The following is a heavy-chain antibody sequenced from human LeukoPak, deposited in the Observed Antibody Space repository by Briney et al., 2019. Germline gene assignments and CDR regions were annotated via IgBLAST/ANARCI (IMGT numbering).Heavy chain of an antibody. CDR3: ARDLQYCSSTSGYTGMDY. J-gene: IGHJ4*02. CDR2: ISGSGGST. CDR1: GFTFSSYA. V-gene: IGHV3-23*01. Sequence: PGGSLRLSCAASGFTFSSYAMSWVRQAPGKGLEWVSAISGSGGSTYYADSVKGRFTISRDNAKNSLYLQMNSLRAEDTAVYYCARDLQYCSSTSGYTGMDYWGQGTLVTVSS. D-gene: IGHD2-2*02.